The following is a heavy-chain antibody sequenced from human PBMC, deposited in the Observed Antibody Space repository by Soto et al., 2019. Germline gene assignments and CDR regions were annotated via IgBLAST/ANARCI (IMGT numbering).Heavy chain of an antibody. D-gene: IGHD1-26*01. CDR3: AHRPIVGAAI. Sequence: QVQLQESGPGLVKPSGTLSLTCGVFGGSISNSNWWTWVRQPQGKGLEWIGEIYHTGSTNYNSSLMSRVTISLDKPNNQFSLKLSSVTAAHTAVYYCAHRPIVGAAIWGQGTLVTVSS. CDR1: GGSISNSNW. CDR2: IYHTGST. V-gene: IGHV4-4*02. J-gene: IGHJ4*02.